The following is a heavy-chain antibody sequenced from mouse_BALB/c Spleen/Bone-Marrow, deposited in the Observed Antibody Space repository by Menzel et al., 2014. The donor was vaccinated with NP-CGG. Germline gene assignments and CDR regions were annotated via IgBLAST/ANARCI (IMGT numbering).Heavy chain of an antibody. CDR3: TRWGTTVVAYYAMDY. CDR2: IDPSDSYT. CDR1: GYTFTSYW. J-gene: IGHJ4*01. V-gene: IGHV1S127*01. Sequence: VQLPPSGAVLVKPGASVKMFCKASGYTFTSYWMHWVKQRPGQGLEWIGVIDPSDSYTSYNQKFKGKATLTVDTSSSTAYMQLSSLTSEDSAVYYCTRWGTTVVAYYAMDYWGQGTSVNVSS. D-gene: IGHD1-1*01.